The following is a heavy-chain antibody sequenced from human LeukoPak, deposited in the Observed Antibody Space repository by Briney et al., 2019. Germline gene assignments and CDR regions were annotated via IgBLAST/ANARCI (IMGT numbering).Heavy chain of an antibody. J-gene: IGHJ6*03. CDR2: INHSGST. CDR1: GFTVSSNY. D-gene: IGHD5-18*01. V-gene: IGHV4-34*01. CDR3: ARRGSGGYSYGFYYYYYMDV. Sequence: NPGGSLRLSCAASGFTVSSNYMSWIRQPPGKGLEWIGEINHSGSTNYNPSLKSRVTISVDTSKNQFSLKLSSVTAADTAVYYCARRGSGGYSYGFYYYYYMDVWGKGTTVTISS.